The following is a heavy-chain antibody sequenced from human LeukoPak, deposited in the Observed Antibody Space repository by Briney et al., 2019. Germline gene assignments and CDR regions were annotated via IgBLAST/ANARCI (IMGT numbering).Heavy chain of an antibody. V-gene: IGHV4-59*01. CDR1: GGSISGYY. CDR3: ASTYYYDSSGYDAFDI. D-gene: IGHD3-22*01. J-gene: IGHJ3*02. CDR2: IYYSGGT. Sequence: PSETLSLTCTVSGGSISGYYWSWIRQPPGKGLEWIGYIYYSGGTNYNPSLKSRVTISVDTSKNQFSLKLSSVTAADTAVYYCASTYYYDSSGYDAFDIWGQGTMVTVSS.